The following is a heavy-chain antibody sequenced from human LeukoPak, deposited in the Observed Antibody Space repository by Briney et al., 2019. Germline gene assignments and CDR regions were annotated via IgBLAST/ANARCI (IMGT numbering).Heavy chain of an antibody. D-gene: IGHD3-22*01. CDR2: ISSSSSYI. CDR3: TSNHYDSSAYYHFDY. J-gene: IGHJ4*02. V-gene: IGHV3-21*04. CDR1: GFTFSSYS. Sequence: PGGSLRLSCAASGFTFSSYSMNWVRQAPGKGLEWVSSISSSSSYIYYADSVKGRFTISRDNSKNTLFLQMNSLRAEDTAIYYCTSNHYDSSAYYHFDYWGQGTLVTVSS.